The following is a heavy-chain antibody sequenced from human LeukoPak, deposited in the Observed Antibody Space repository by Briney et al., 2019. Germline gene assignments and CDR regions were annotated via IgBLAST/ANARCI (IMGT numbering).Heavy chain of an antibody. Sequence: GSLRLSCVASGFTFRSYAMSLVRQAPGKGVEGVSAISTDGGYTYYADSVKGRFSISRDNSKNTVHLQMNSLRAEDTAIYYCAQQLGYCSSGSCYFTYWGQGTLVTVSS. CDR3: AQQLGYCSSGSCYFTY. V-gene: IGHV3-23*01. CDR2: ISTDGGYT. CDR1: GFTFRSYA. D-gene: IGHD2-15*01. J-gene: IGHJ4*02.